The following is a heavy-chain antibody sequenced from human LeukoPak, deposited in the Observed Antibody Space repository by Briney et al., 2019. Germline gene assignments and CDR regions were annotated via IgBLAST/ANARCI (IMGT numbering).Heavy chain of an antibody. CDR3: ARIGTPITSLYYFDY. CDR1: GYTFSDYY. CDR2: INPKTGGT. D-gene: IGHD1-7*01. V-gene: IGHV1-2*02. J-gene: IGHJ4*02. Sequence: ASVKVSCKASGYTFSDYYIHWVRQTPGQGLEWMGWINPKTGGTDYAQNFQGRVTMTRDTSTNTANMEVSALRSDDTAVYYCARIGTPITSLYYFDYWGQGTLVTVSS.